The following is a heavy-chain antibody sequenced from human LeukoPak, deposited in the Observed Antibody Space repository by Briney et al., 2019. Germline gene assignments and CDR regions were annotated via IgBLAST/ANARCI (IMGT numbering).Heavy chain of an antibody. D-gene: IGHD6-13*01. Sequence: GASVKVSCKASGYTFTSYAMHWVRQAPGQRLEWMGWINAGNGNTKYSQKFQGRVTITRDTSASTAYMELSSLRSDDTAVYYCARATTSGYSSSWKLTSPLWLDYWGQGTLVTVSS. V-gene: IGHV1-3*01. J-gene: IGHJ4*02. CDR3: ARATTSGYSSSWKLTSPLWLDY. CDR2: INAGNGNT. CDR1: GYTFTSYA.